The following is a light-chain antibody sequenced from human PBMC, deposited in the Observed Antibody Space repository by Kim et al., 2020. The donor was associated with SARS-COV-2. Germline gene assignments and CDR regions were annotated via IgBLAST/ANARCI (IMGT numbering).Light chain of an antibody. Sequence: QRVTISCTGSSSNIGADYDVHWYQQRPGTAPKLLIYGNTNRPSGVPDRLSGSKSGTSASLAITGLQAEDEADYYCQSYDTSLSGYVFGTGTKVTVL. CDR1: SSNIGADYD. CDR2: GNT. CDR3: QSYDTSLSGYV. V-gene: IGLV1-40*01. J-gene: IGLJ1*01.